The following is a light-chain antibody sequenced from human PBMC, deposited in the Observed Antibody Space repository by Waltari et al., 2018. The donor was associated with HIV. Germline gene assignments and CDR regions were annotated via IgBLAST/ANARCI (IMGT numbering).Light chain of an antibody. V-gene: IGLV2-23*01. CDR3: CAHAGSDTYV. CDR1: SSDVGTYHL. J-gene: IGLJ1*01. Sequence: QSAPTQPASVSGSPGQSITISCTGTSSDVGTYHLVSWYQQYPGKGPKVMIYEGTKRTSGVSTRFSGSKSGNTASLTISGLQADDEADYYCCAHAGSDTYVFGTGTKVSVL. CDR2: EGT.